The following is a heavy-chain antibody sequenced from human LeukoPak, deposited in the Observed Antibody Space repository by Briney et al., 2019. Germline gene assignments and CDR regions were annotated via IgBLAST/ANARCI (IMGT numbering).Heavy chain of an antibody. J-gene: IGHJ4*02. CDR3: ARGGARYFAD. V-gene: IGHV3-11*01. CDR2: TSGSGGTI. Sequence: PGGSLRLSCAASGFTFSDYHMYWIRQAPGKGLEWVSCTSGSGGTITYADSVKGRFTISRDNAKNSLFLQMNSLRVEDTAVYYCARGGARYFADWGPGTLVTVSS. CDR1: GFTFSDYH.